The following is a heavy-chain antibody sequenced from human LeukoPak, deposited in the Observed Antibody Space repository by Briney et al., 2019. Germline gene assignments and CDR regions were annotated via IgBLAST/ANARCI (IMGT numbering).Heavy chain of an antibody. CDR2: INAGNGNT. Sequence: ASVKVSCKASGYTFTSYAMHWVRQAPGQRLEWMGWINAGNGNTKYSQKFQDRVTITRDTSASTAYMELSSLRSEDTAVYYCAKCARDERITFGGLFAPWGQGTLVTVSS. V-gene: IGHV1-3*01. CDR1: GYTFTSYA. CDR3: AKCARDERITFGGLFAP. J-gene: IGHJ5*02. D-gene: IGHD3-16*01.